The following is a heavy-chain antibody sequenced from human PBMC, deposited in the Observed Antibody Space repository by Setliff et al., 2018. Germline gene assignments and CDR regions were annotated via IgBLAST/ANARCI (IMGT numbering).Heavy chain of an antibody. CDR1: GGSITSGSHY. CDR2: IHYAGTT. J-gene: IGHJ4*02. D-gene: IGHD6-13*01. CDR3: ARDTAAAGLDY. Sequence: SETLPLTCTVSGGSITSGSHYWSWIRQPPGKALEWIGYIHYAGTTFYNPSLKSRVTISVDTSKNQFSLKLSSVTASDTAVYYCARDTAAAGLDYWGQGTLVTVSS. V-gene: IGHV4-61*01.